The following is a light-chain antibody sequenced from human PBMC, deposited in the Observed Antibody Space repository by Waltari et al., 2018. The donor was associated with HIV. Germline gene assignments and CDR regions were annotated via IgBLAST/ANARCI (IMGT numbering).Light chain of an antibody. CDR2: DVE. CDR3: ASYKSQDTHYV. V-gene: IGLV2-18*02. CDR1: TSDFVSSDR. J-gene: IGLJ1*01. Sequence: QPALTQPPSVSVSPGDPATISCTGTTSDFVSSDRISWYQQLPGTAHRLLIYDVEIRPSGVPDRFSGFKFGDTASLTISEVQAEDEADYYCASYKSQDTHYVFGTGTGLTVL.